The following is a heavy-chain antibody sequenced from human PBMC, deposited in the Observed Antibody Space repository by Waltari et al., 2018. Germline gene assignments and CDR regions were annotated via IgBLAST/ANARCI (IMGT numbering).Heavy chain of an antibody. CDR1: GYSISSGYY. V-gene: IGHV4-38-2*01. D-gene: IGHD5-12*01. Sequence: VQLQESGPGLVKPSETLSLTCAVSGYSISSGYYWGWIRQPPGKGLEWIGSIYHSGSHYSNPALKRRVIRSGETSKNQFSRKLGSVTAADTAVYYCAIVATGSYYGMDVWGQGTTVTVSS. J-gene: IGHJ6*02. CDR2: IYHSGSH. CDR3: AIVATGSYYGMDV.